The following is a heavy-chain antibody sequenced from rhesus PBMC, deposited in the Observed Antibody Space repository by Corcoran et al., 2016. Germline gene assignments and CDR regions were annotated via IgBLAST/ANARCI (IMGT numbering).Heavy chain of an antibody. CDR3: ARDRFYGSSYVAYFDY. J-gene: IGHJ4*01. CDR1: GGAISSSY. CDR2: IYGSGSST. V-gene: IGHV4-169*02. Sequence: QLQLPESGPGLVKPSETLSVTCAVSGGAISSSYWSWIRQAPGKGLEGIGYIYGSGSSTNYNPSLKSRVTLSVDTSENQLSLKLSSVTTADTAVYYCARDRFYGSSYVAYFDYWGQGVLVTVSS. D-gene: IGHD4-29*01.